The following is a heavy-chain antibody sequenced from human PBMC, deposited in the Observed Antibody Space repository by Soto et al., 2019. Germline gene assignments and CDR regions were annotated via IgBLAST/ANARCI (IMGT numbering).Heavy chain of an antibody. D-gene: IGHD1-26*01. CDR3: ARVEGYSGSYQPWYFDL. CDR1: GGSFSGYY. Sequence: SETLSLTCAVYGGSFSGYYWSWIRQPPGKGLEWIGEINHSGSTNYNPSLKSRVTISVDTSKNQFSLKLSSVTAADTAVYYCARVEGYSGSYQPWYFDLWGRGTLVTGLL. J-gene: IGHJ2*01. CDR2: INHSGST. V-gene: IGHV4-34*01.